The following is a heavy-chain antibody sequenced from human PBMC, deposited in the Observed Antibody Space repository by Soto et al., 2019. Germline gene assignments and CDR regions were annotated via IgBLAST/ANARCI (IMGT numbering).Heavy chain of an antibody. D-gene: IGHD2-2*01. CDR3: ATALGCRSTSCTLDY. Sequence: QVRLVQSGAEVKKPGSSVKVSCKASGGTFGSYAFSWVRQAPGQGLEWMGGIIPVSGAAHYAQKFQGRVTITADESTSKAYMALRSLSSQDTAVYYCATALGCRSTSCTLDYWGQGTRVIVSS. J-gene: IGHJ4*02. V-gene: IGHV1-69*01. CDR1: GGTFGSYA. CDR2: IIPVSGAA.